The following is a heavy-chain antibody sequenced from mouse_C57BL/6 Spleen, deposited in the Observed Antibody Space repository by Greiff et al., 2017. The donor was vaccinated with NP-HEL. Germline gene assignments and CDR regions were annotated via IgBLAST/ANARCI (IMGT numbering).Heavy chain of an antibody. V-gene: IGHV1-39*01. J-gene: IGHJ3*01. CDR3: AREGYYSNYAWFAY. CDR1: GYSFTDYN. CDR2: INPNYGTT. D-gene: IGHD2-5*01. Sequence: EVQLQQSGPELVKPGASVKISCKASGYSFTDYNMNWVKQSNGKSLEWIGVINPNYGTTSYKQKFKGKATLTVDQSSSTAYMQLNSLTSEDSAVYYCAREGYYSNYAWFAYWGQGTLVTVSA.